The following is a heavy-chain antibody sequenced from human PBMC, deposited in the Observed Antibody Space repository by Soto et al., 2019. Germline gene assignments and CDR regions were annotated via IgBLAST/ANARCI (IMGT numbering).Heavy chain of an antibody. Sequence: GASVKVSCKASGYTFTSYDINWVRQATGQGLEWMGWMNPNSGNTGYAQKFQGRVTMTRNTSISTAYMELSSLRSEDTAVYYCATGPQYYDFWSGYPPPDVWGKGTTVTVSS. CDR2: MNPNSGNT. CDR1: GYTFTSYD. CDR3: ATGPQYYDFWSGYPPPDV. V-gene: IGHV1-8*01. D-gene: IGHD3-3*01. J-gene: IGHJ6*04.